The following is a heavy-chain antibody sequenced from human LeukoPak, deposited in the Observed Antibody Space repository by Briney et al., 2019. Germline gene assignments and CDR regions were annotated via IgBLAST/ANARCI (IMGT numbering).Heavy chain of an antibody. J-gene: IGHJ4*02. CDR1: GGSISSGGYY. CDR2: IYYSGST. CDR3: ARDGGEDIVVVPAAL. V-gene: IGHV4-31*03. Sequence: SETLSLTCTVSGGSISSGGYYWSWIRQHPGKGLEWIGYIYYSGSTYYNPSLKSRVTISVDTSKNQFSLKLSSVTAADTAVYYCARDGGEDIVVVPAALWGQGTLVTVSS. D-gene: IGHD2-2*01.